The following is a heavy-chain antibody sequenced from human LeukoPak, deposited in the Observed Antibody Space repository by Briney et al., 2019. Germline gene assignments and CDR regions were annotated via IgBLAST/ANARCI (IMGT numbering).Heavy chain of an antibody. CDR2: ISGSGGST. J-gene: IGHJ4*02. Sequence: GGSLRLSCAASRFTFSSYAMSWVRQAPGKGLEWVSAISGSGGSTYYADSVKGRFTISRDNSKNTLYLQMNSLRAEDTAVYYCAKGPSRLLWFGEFYFDYWGQGTLVTVSS. CDR3: AKGPSRLLWFGEFYFDY. V-gene: IGHV3-23*01. CDR1: RFTFSSYA. D-gene: IGHD3-10*01.